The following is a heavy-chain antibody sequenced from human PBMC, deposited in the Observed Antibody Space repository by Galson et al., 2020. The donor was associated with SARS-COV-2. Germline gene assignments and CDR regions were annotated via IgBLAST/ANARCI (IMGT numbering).Heavy chain of an antibody. CDR1: GGSFSGYS. CDR3: ARGHRGVVPSPVLGLGPFYSYYYMDV. D-gene: IGHD3-10*01. J-gene: IGHJ6*03. CDR2: INIGGNT. Sequence: SETLSLTCAVYGGSFSGYSWTWIRQPPGKGLEWIGEINIGGNTNYSPSLRSRVTLSVDTSKNQFPLNLRSVTAADTALYFCARGHRGVVPSPVLGLGPFYSYYYMDVWAKGTAVTVSS. V-gene: IGHV4-34*01.